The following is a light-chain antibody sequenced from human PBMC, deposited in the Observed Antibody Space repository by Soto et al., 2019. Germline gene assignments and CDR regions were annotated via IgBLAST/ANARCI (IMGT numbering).Light chain of an antibody. CDR2: KAS. CDR1: QSITTW. Sequence: DIQMTQSPSTLSASVGDRVIITCRASQSITTWLAWYQQKPGKAPNLLIYKASTLKSGVPLRFSGSGSGTEFTITISSLQPDDFATYYCQQYDNDSWTFGQGTKVEIK. V-gene: IGKV1-5*03. CDR3: QQYDNDSWT. J-gene: IGKJ1*01.